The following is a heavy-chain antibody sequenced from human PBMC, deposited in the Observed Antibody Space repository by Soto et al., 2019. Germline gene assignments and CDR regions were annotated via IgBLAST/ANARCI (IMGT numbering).Heavy chain of an antibody. CDR1: GGTFSSYA. CDR3: ARDRGPSSGYYPYWFDP. V-gene: IGHV1-69*01. Sequence: KLSSKASGGTFSSYALTWLRQAPGQGFEWMGGIIPIFGTANYAQKFQARVTITADESTSTAYMELSSLRSEDTAVYYCARDRGPSSGYYPYWFDPWGQGTLVTVSS. D-gene: IGHD3-22*01. J-gene: IGHJ5*02. CDR2: IIPIFGTA.